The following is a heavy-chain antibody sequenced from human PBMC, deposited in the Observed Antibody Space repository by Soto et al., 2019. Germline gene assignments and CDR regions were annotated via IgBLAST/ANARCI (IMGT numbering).Heavy chain of an antibody. CDR2: ISSSSSYI. J-gene: IGHJ6*03. D-gene: IGHD2-21*01. Sequence: GGSLRLSCAASGFTFSSYSMNWVRQAPGKGLEWVSSISSSSSYIYYADSVKGRFTISRDNAKNSLYLQMNSLRAEDTAVYYCARGSPKKVHITYYYYYMDVWGKGTTVTVSS. CDR3: ARGSPKKVHITYYYYYMDV. CDR1: GFTFSSYS. V-gene: IGHV3-21*01.